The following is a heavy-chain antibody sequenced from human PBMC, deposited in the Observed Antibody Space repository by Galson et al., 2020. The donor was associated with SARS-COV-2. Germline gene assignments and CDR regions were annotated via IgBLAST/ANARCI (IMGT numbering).Heavy chain of an antibody. J-gene: IGHJ5*02. CDR3: ARETSSGWYRGPLWGGWFDR. V-gene: IGHV3-30-3*01. D-gene: IGHD6-19*01. CDR2: ISYDGSNK. CDR1: GFTFSSYS. Sequence: GGSLRLSCAASGFTFSSYSMHWVRQAPGKGLEWVAVISYDGSNKYYADSVTGRFTISRDNSKNTLYLQMNSLRAEDTAVYDCARETSSGWYRGPLWGGWFDRGGQGSLVTVSS.